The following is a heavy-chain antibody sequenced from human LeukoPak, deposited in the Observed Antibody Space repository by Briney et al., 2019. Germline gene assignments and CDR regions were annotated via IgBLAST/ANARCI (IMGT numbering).Heavy chain of an antibody. Sequence: EASVKVSCKASGYTFTGYYMHWVRQAPGQELEWMGWINPNSGGTNYAQKFQGRVTMTRDTYISTAYMELSRLRSDETAVYYCARANEWELLLSWFDPWGQGTLVTVSS. J-gene: IGHJ5*02. CDR1: GYTFTGYY. CDR2: INPNSGGT. CDR3: ARANEWELLLSWFDP. V-gene: IGHV1-2*02. D-gene: IGHD1-26*01.